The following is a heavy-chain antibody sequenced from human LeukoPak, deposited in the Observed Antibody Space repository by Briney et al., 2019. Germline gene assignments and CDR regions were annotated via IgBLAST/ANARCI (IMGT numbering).Heavy chain of an antibody. J-gene: IGHJ4*02. CDR2: VSTSSNYI. CDR1: GFTFSSYT. V-gene: IGHV3-21*01. D-gene: IGHD2-15*01. Sequence: GGSLRLSCAASGFTFSSYTMNWVRQAPGKGVEWVSSVSTSSNYIYYADSVKGRFTISRDTAKNSLYLQMNSLRAEDTAVYYCASRAPGEGSRWGQGTLVTVSS. CDR3: ASRAPGEGSR.